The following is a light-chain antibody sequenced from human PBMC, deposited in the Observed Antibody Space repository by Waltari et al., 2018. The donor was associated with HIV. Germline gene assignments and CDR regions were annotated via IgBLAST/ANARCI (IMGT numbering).Light chain of an antibody. CDR1: TTEIGGYNS. CDR3: CSYTKLTTHYVL. CDR2: GVS. V-gene: IGLV2-14*03. J-gene: IGLJ2*01. Sequence: QSALTQPASASGSPGQSITISCHGTTTEIGGYNSVYCYHRHPDKAPKLIIFGVSNRSSGISSRFSGSKSGNTASLTISGLQAEDEADYYCCSYTKLTTHYVLFGGGTKLTVL.